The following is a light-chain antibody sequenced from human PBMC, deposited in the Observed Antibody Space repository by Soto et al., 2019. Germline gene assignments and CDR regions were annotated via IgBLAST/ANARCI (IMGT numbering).Light chain of an antibody. V-gene: IGKV4-1*01. CDR3: QQYYGTPYT. CDR1: QSVLSSSNNKNY. J-gene: IGKJ2*01. Sequence: DIVMTQSPDSLTVSLGERATINCKSSQSVLSSSNNKNYLAWYQHKPGQPPKLLIYWASTRESGVPDRFSGSGSGTDFTLTISSLQAEDLAVYYCQQYYGTPYTFGQGTKLQIK. CDR2: WAS.